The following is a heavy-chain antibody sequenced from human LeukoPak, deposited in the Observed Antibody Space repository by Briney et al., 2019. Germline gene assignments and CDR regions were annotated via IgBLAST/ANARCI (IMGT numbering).Heavy chain of an antibody. CDR1: GFTFNTYS. V-gene: IGHV3-48*01. Sequence: GGSLRLSCVASGFTFNTYSMNWVRQAPGKGLEWLSYISSSSSTIYYTDSVKGRFTISRDNSKNTLYLQMNSLRAEDTAVYYCAKGRYGGIFDYWGQGTLVTVSS. J-gene: IGHJ4*02. CDR2: ISSSSSTI. D-gene: IGHD3-16*01. CDR3: AKGRYGGIFDY.